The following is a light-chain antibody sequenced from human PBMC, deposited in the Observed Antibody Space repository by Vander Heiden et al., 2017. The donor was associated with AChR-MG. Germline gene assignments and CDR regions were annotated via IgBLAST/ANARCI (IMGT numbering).Light chain of an antibody. Sequence: QSALTQPASVSGSPGQSITLSCTGTSSDVGTYNLVSWYQQHPGKAPKVMIYEVSKRPSGVSSRFSGSKSGNTASLTIYGLQAEDEADYYCCSHVTGRTFVFGGGTKVTVL. V-gene: IGLV2-23*02. CDR3: CSHVTGRTFV. CDR2: EVS. J-gene: IGLJ2*01. CDR1: SSDVGTYNL.